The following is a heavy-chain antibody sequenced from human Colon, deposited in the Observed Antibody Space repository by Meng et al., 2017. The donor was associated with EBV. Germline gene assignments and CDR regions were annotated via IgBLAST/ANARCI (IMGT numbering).Heavy chain of an antibody. CDR3: ARVRVIPAAVGFDY. V-gene: IGHV4-4*02. D-gene: IGHD2-2*01. CDR1: GGSISTSDW. J-gene: IGHJ4*02. Sequence: QVQLQRSGPGLVEPSGTLSLTFAVSGGSISTSDWWSWVRQPPGKGLEWIGEIYRGGGTNYNPSFKSRVTISVDTSNNHFSLKLSYVTAADTAVYYCARVRVIPAAVGFDYWGQGTLVTVSS. CDR2: IYRGGGT.